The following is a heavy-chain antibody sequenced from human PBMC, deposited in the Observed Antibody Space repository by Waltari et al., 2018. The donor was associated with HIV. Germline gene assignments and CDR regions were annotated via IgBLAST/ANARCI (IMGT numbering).Heavy chain of an antibody. J-gene: IGHJ4*02. CDR3: ARTYYDFWTDYYIPGMFDY. CDR2: IYYSGRT. D-gene: IGHD3-3*01. V-gene: IGHV4-31*03. CDR1: GGSISSGGYY. Sequence: QVQLQESGPGLVKPSQTLSLTCTVSGGSISSGGYYWSWIRQHPGKGLEWIGYIYYSGRTYYNPSLKSRVTISVDTAKNDFSLKLSSVTAADTAVYYCARTYYDFWTDYYIPGMFDYWGQGTLVSVSS.